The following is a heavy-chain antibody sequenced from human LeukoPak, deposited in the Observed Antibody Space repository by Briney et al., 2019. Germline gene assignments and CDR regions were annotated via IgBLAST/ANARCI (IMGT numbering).Heavy chain of an antibody. CDR1: GYSFTSYW. CDR3: ARLRQDTAIGTSFDY. Sequence: GESLKFSCKGSGYSFTSYWIGGVRQMPGRGLEWMGITYPGDSDTRSSPSFHGQVTISADKSTSPAYLQSSSLTGSGTAMYCCARLRQDTAIGTSFDYWGQGTLVTVSS. V-gene: IGHV5-51*01. D-gene: IGHD5-18*01. J-gene: IGHJ4*02. CDR2: TYPGDSDT.